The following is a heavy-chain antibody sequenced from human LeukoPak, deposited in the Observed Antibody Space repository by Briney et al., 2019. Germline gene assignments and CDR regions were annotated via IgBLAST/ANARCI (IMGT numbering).Heavy chain of an antibody. J-gene: IGHJ4*02. CDR1: GFTFCDHY. CDR2: TANKANSYIT. V-gene: IGHV3-72*01. Sequence: PGGSLRLSCTASGFTFCDHYMDWVRQAPGKGLEWVGRTANKANSYITYYAASVKGRFVISTDDSKNSLHLQMNSLKTEDTAVYYCAGRPLSSPHSFDDWGQGTLVTVSS. D-gene: IGHD6-19*01. CDR3: AGRPLSSPHSFDD.